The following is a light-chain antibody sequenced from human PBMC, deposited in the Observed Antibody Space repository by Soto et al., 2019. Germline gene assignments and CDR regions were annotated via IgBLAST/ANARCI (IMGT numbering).Light chain of an antibody. J-gene: IGLJ1*01. CDR2: EVS. CDR1: SSDVGGYNY. Sequence: QSALTQPASVSGSPGQSITISCTGTSSDVGGYNYVSWYQQHPGKAPKLMIYEVSNRPSGVSNRFSGSKSGNTASLTVSGLQAEDDADYYCSSYAGSNMGVFGTGTKLTVL. CDR3: SSYAGSNMGV. V-gene: IGLV2-14*01.